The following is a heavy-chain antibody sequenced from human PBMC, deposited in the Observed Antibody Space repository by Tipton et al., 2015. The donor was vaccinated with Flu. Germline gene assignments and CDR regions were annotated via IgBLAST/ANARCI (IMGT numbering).Heavy chain of an antibody. D-gene: IGHD5-18*01. V-gene: IGHV3-11*01. CDR1: GFTFSDYY. Sequence: SLRLSCAASGFTFSDYYMSWIRQAPGKGLEWVSYISSSGSTIYYADSVKGRFTISRDSAKNSLYLQMNSLRAEDTAVYYCASDKVEYSYGQYYYGMDVWGQGTTVTVSS. J-gene: IGHJ6*02. CDR3: ASDKVEYSYGQYYYGMDV. CDR2: ISSSGSTI.